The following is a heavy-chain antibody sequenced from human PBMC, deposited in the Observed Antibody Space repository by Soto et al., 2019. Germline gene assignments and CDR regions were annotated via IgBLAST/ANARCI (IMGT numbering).Heavy chain of an antibody. V-gene: IGHV4-59*01. D-gene: IGHD6-19*01. CDR2: VYYTGST. CDR3: ARSVAVPGAHIAY. Sequence: EPLSLTCSVSGGSISCSYWSWIRQSPGKGLEWLGYVYYTGSTNYSPSLRSRVSISVDTSKKELSLRLSSVTDADTAVYFCARSVAVPGAHIAYWGQGTQAT. CDR1: GGSISCSY. J-gene: IGHJ4*02.